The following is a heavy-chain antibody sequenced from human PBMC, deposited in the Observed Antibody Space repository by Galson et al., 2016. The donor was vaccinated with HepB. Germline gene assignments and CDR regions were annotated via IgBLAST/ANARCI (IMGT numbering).Heavy chain of an antibody. Sequence: SLRLSCAASGYSFSSYALHWVRQAPGKGLEWVAFISYDGSNKYYADAVQGRFTITRDNSKNTLYLQMNSLRAEDTAVYYCARILIAAPTEELFDYWGQGTLVTVSS. CDR3: ARILIAAPTEELFDY. V-gene: IGHV3-30*04. D-gene: IGHD6-13*01. CDR2: ISYDGSNK. CDR1: GYSFSSYA. J-gene: IGHJ4*02.